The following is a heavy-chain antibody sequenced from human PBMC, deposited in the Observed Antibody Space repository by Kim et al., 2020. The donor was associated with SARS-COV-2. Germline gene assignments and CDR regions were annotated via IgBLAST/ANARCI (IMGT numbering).Heavy chain of an antibody. CDR2: FSTNDDAT. Sequence: GGSLRLSCSASGFTFGNYAMSWFRQAPGKGLEWVSAFSTNDDATHYADSVRGRFTISRDYSRNMLFLQMNSLRAEDTAVYYCAKSMSYTWAYYFDYWGQGTLVTVSS. D-gene: IGHD1-26*01. V-gene: IGHV3-23*01. CDR3: AKSMSYTWAYYFDY. J-gene: IGHJ4*02. CDR1: GFTFGNYA.